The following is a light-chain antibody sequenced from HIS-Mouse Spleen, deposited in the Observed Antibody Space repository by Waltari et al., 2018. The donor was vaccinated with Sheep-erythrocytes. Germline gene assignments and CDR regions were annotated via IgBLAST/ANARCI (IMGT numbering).Light chain of an antibody. V-gene: IGLV2-11*01. CDR2: DVS. CDR1: SSDVGGYNY. Sequence: LTQPRAVSGSPGQSVPISCTGTSSDVGGYNYVSWYQQHPGKAPKLMIYDVSKRPSGVPDRFSGSKSGNTASLTISGLQAEDEADYYCCSYAGSYNHVFATGTKVTVL. J-gene: IGLJ1*01. CDR3: CSYAGSYNHV.